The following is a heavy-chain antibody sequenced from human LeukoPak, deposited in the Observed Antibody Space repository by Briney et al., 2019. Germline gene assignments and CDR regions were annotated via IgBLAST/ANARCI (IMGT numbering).Heavy chain of an antibody. CDR1: GGSFSGYY. CDR3: ARPGVVRGSPRRAFDI. J-gene: IGHJ3*02. V-gene: IGHV4-34*01. D-gene: IGHD3-10*01. Sequence: SETLSLTCAVYGGSFSGYYWSWIRQPPGKGLEWIGEINHSRSTNYNPSLKSRVTISVDTSKNQFSLKLSSVTAADTAVYYCARPGVVRGSPRRAFDIWGQGTMVTVSS. CDR2: INHSRST.